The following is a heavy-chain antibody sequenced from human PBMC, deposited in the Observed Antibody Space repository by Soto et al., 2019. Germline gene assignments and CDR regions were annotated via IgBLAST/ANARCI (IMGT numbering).Heavy chain of an antibody. CDR2: ILHDGSAE. J-gene: IGHJ6*02. CDR1: GFTFTSFG. D-gene: IGHD4-4*01. CDR3: ARSRDGYSFYFYYGMDG. Sequence: GGSLRLSCAASGFTFTSFGMHWVRQAPGKGLEWMALILHDGSAEYYADSVKGRFTISRDNSKNTLYLQMNSLRAEDTAVYYCARSRDGYSFYFYYGMDGWGQGTTVTVSS. V-gene: IGHV3-30*03.